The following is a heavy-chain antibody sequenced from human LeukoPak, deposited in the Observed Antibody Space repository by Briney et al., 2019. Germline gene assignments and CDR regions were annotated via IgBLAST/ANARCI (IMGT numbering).Heavy chain of an antibody. V-gene: IGHV1-18*01. CDR1: GYTFTSHG. CDR3: ARDSADYGSGIPTTNWFDP. Sequence: ASVKVSCKASGYTFTSHGISWVRQAPGQGLEWMGWISTYNGNTNYAQKLQGRVSMTTDTSTSTAYMDLRSLRSDDTAVYYCARDSADYGSGIPTTNWFDPWGQGTLVTVSS. CDR2: ISTYNGNT. D-gene: IGHD3-10*01. J-gene: IGHJ5*02.